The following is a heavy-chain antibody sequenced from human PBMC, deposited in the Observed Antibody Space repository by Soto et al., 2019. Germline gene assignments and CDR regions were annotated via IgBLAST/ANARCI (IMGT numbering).Heavy chain of an antibody. V-gene: IGHV3-7*01. CDR2: IKQDGSEK. J-gene: IGHJ6*02. Sequence: PGGSLRLSCAASGFTFSSYWMSWVRQAPGKGLEWVANIKQDGSEKYYVDSVKGRFTISRDNAKNSLYLQMNSLRAEDTAVYYCARSGYKWYYYYGMDVWGQGTTVTV. CDR3: ARSGYKWYYYYGMDV. CDR1: GFTFSSYW. D-gene: IGHD5-12*01.